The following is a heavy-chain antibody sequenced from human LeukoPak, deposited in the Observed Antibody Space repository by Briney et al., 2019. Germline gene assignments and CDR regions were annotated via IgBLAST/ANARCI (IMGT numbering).Heavy chain of an antibody. CDR3: ATRWGYRAAPFDY. D-gene: IGHD6-13*01. CDR2: INPIFGTA. Sequence: GASVKVSCKASGGTFSSYAISWVRQAPGQGLEWMGVINPIFGTANYAQKFQGRVTITTDESTSTAYMELSSLRSEDTAVYYCATRWGYRAAPFDYWGQGTLVTVSS. V-gene: IGHV1-69*05. J-gene: IGHJ4*02. CDR1: GGTFSSYA.